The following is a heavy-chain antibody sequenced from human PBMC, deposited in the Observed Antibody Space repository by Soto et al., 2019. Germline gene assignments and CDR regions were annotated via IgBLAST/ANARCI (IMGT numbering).Heavy chain of an antibody. CDR1: GYTFTKFG. J-gene: IGHJ4*02. Sequence: ASVXVAFRASGYTFTKFGFTVFLLAPGQGLECMGWISAYTDTPNYAKKFQGRVTMTIDTSKSTAYMDMRSLTSDDQAVYYSATVLTRLEAWLESWGPGTLLKVYS. CDR3: ATVLTRLEAWLES. V-gene: IGHV1-18*01. CDR2: ISAYTDTP. D-gene: IGHD5-12*01.